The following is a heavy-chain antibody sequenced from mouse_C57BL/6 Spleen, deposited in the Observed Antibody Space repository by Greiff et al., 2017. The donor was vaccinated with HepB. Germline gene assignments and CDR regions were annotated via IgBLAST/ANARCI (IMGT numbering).Heavy chain of an antibody. CDR2: IDPSDSET. CDR3: ARDSSGDGDAMDY. Sequence: QVQLKQPGAELVRPGSSVKLSCKASGYTFTSYRMHWVKRRPIQGLEWIGNIDPSDSETHYNQKFKGKATLTVDKSSSTAYMQISSLTSEDSAVDYCARDSSGDGDAMDYWGQGTSVTVSS. CDR1: GYTFTSYR. D-gene: IGHD3-2*02. J-gene: IGHJ4*01. V-gene: IGHV1-52*01.